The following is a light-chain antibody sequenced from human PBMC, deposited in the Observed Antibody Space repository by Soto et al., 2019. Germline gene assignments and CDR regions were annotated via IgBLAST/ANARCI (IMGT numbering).Light chain of an antibody. J-gene: IGKJ3*01. CDR3: QQYNSYPLT. Sequence: DIQMTQSPSTLSASVGDRVTITCRASQSISSWLAWYQQKPGKAPKLLIYDAYSLESGVPTRFSGSGSGTEFTLTISSLQPDDFATYYCQQYNSYPLTFGPGTKVDIK. CDR2: DAY. V-gene: IGKV1-5*01. CDR1: QSISSW.